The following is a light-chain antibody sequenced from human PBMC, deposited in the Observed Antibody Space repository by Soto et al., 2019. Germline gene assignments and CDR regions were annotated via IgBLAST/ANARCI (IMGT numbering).Light chain of an antibody. CDR1: ESVSSN. J-gene: IGKJ1*01. CDR2: GAS. V-gene: IGKV3-15*01. CDR3: QQYNNWPWT. Sequence: EIVLTRSPGALSLSPGERATLSFVASESVSSNLAWYQQKPGQAPRLLIYGASTRATGIPARISGSGSGTEFTLTISSLQSEDFAVYYCQQYNNWPWTFGQGTKVDIK.